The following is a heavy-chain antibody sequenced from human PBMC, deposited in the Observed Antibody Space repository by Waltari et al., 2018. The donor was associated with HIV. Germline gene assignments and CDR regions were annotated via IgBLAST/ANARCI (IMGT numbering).Heavy chain of an antibody. D-gene: IGHD3-10*01. Sequence: EVQLVESGGGLVQPGGSLRLSCAASGFNPSSYSMNWVRQDPGKGLEWVSYISSGSSTIYYADSVKGRFTISRDNAKNSLYLQMNSLRAEDTAVYYCARLGDRGFDPWGQGTLVTVSS. CDR1: GFNPSSYS. CDR3: ARLGDRGFDP. CDR2: ISSGSSTI. V-gene: IGHV3-48*04. J-gene: IGHJ5*02.